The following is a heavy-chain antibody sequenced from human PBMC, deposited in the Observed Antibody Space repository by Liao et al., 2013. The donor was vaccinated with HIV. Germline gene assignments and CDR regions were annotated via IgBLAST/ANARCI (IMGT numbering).Heavy chain of an antibody. D-gene: IGHD3-3*01. CDR2: ADTRGST. CDR3: ARDRGSSFWSGSHGGDAFKI. J-gene: IGHJ3*02. Sequence: QVQLQESGPGLVKPSETLSLTCSVSGGSISRYYWSWIRQPAGKGLEWIGRADTRGSTNYNPSVKGRVTISTDSSKNQFSLTLISVTAADTAVYYCARDRGSSFWSGSHGGDAFKIWGQGTLVIVSS. V-gene: IGHV4-4*07. CDR1: GGSISRYY.